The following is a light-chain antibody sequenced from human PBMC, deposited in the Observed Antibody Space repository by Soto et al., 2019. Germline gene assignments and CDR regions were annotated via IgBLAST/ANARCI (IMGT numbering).Light chain of an antibody. J-gene: IGKJ5*01. V-gene: IGKV3-20*01. CDR3: QQYGGSPRIT. CDR1: QSVSSSY. Sequence: EIVFTQSPGTLSLSPGERASLSCRASQSVSSSYLAWYQQKPGQAPRLLIYDASNRATGIPDRFSGSGSGTDFSLIINRLEPEDVAIYYCQQYGGSPRITFGQGTRLEIK. CDR2: DAS.